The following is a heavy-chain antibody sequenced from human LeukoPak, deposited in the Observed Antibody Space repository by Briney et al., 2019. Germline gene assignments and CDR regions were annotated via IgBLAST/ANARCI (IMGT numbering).Heavy chain of an antibody. CDR1: GFTFDDYG. V-gene: IGHV3-20*04. CDR2: INWNGGST. J-gene: IGHJ6*03. CDR3: ATLPGIAVAGQSGAYYYYYYMDV. D-gene: IGHD6-19*01. Sequence: PGGSLRLSCAASGFTFDDYGMSWVRQAPGKGLEWVSGINWNGGSTGYADSVKGRFTISRDNAKNSLYLQMNSLRAEDTAVYYCATLPGIAVAGQSGAYYYYYYMDVWGKGTTVTISS.